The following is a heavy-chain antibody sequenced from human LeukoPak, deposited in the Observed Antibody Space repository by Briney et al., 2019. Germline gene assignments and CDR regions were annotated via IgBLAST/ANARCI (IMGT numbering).Heavy chain of an antibody. CDR1: GSTFSSYA. CDR2: ISGSGGST. CDR3: AKDSTWRSGWYYFDY. Sequence: PGGSLRLSCAASGSTFSSYAMSWVRQAPGKGLEWVSTISGSGGSTYYADSVKGRFTISRDNSKNTLYQQMNSLRAEDTAVYYCAKDSTWRSGWYYFDYWGQGTLVTVSS. V-gene: IGHV3-23*01. D-gene: IGHD6-19*01. J-gene: IGHJ4*02.